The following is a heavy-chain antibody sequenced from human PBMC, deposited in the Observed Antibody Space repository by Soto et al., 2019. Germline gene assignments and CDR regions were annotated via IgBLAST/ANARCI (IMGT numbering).Heavy chain of an antibody. V-gene: IGHV3-53*01. CDR3: ARAYGGNPALFDP. Sequence: GSLRLSCAASGFTVSSDYMSWVRQAPGKGLEWVSVIYPGGSTYYADSVKGRFTFSRDNSKNTLYLQMNSLRAEDTAVYYCARAYGGNPALFDPWGQGTLVTVSS. J-gene: IGHJ5*02. CDR1: GFTVSSDY. D-gene: IGHD4-17*01. CDR2: IYPGGST.